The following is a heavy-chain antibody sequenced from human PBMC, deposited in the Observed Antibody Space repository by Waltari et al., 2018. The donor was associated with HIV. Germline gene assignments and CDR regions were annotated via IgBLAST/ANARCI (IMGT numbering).Heavy chain of an antibody. V-gene: IGHV3-48*02. CDR3: VRDPKTSWGELDY. CDR1: GFVFSSYS. CDR2: ISSSGSTI. J-gene: IGHJ4*03. Sequence: EVQLVESGGGLVQPEESLRLSCAASGFVFSSYSMNWVSQAPGEGLEWSSFISSSGSTIYYADFVKGRFTVSRDNAENSLYLQMNSLRDEDTAVYYCVRDPKTSWGELDYWGQGTTVTVST. D-gene: IGHD3-16*01.